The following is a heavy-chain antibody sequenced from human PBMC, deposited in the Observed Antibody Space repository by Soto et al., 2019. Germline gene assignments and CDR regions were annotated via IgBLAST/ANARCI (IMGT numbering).Heavy chain of an antibody. V-gene: IGHV4-59*01. D-gene: IGHD2-15*01. J-gene: IGHJ4*03. CDR3: ARDQRYCSDGSCFYCFDF. CDR1: GGTISSYY. Sequence: SQPLCDTSTVAGGTISSYYGSRIRQPPGKGLKWIGYIYYSGSTNYNPSLKGRVTISVDTSKNQFSLKMNSVTAADTAVYYCARDQRYCSDGSCFYCFDFWGQGTLVTVSS. CDR2: IYYSGST.